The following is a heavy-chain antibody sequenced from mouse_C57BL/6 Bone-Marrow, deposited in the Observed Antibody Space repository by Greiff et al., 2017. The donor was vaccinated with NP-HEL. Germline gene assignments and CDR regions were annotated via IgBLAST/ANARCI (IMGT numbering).Heavy chain of an antibody. J-gene: IGHJ3*01. D-gene: IGHD1-1*01. CDR2: IDPENGDT. CDR3: TTLYYYGTWFAY. Sequence: VQLQQSGAEFVRPGASVKLSCTASGFNIKDDYMHWVKQRPEQGLEWIGWIDPENGDTEYASKFQGKATITADTSSNTAYLQLSSLTSEDTAVYYCTTLYYYGTWFAYWGQGTLVTVSA. V-gene: IGHV14-4*01. CDR1: GFNIKDDY.